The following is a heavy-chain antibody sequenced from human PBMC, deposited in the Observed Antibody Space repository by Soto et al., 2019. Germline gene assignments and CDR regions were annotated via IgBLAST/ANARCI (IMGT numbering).Heavy chain of an antibody. CDR3: ARGGPPVLRYFDWYYYYYMDV. V-gene: IGHV1-8*01. CDR1: GYTFTSYD. Sequence: ASVKVSCKASGYTFTSYDINWVRQATGQGLEWMGWMNPNSGNTGYAQKFQGRVTMTRNTSISTAYMELSSLRSEDTAVYYCARGGPPVLRYFDWYYYYYMDVWGKGTTVTVSS. CDR2: MNPNSGNT. J-gene: IGHJ6*03. D-gene: IGHD3-9*01.